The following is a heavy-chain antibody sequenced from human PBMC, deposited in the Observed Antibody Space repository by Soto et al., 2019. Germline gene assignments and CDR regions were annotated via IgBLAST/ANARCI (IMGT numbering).Heavy chain of an antibody. D-gene: IGHD6-19*01. CDR1: GGTFSSYA. J-gene: IGHJ6*02. Sequence: QVQLVQSGAEVKKPGSSVKVSCKASGGTFSSYAISWVRQAPGQGLEWMGGIIPIFGTANYAQKFQGRVTITADESTSTAYMELSSLRSEDTAVYYCAREGSGWTYYYYYGMDVWGQGTLVTVSS. V-gene: IGHV1-69*01. CDR3: AREGSGWTYYYYYGMDV. CDR2: IIPIFGTA.